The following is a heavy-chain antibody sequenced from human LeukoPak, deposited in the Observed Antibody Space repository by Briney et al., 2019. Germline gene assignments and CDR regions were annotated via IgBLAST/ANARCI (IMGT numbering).Heavy chain of an antibody. J-gene: IGHJ4*02. Sequence: GGSLRLSCAASGFTFSSYAMSWVRQAPGKRLEWVSAISGSGSTSVYADSVRGRFTISRDNSKNTLYLEMNSLRAEDTAVFYCARDREVYRLFDYWGQGALVTVSS. CDR1: GFTFSSYA. D-gene: IGHD5/OR15-5a*01. V-gene: IGHV3-23*01. CDR3: ARDREVYRLFDY. CDR2: ISGSGSTS.